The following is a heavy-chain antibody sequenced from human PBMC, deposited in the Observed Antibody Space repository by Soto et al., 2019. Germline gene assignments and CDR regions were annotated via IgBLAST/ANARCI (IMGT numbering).Heavy chain of an antibody. CDR3: ARDVKAYCSGGSCYRFFDS. J-gene: IGHJ4*02. V-gene: IGHV3-48*01. D-gene: IGHD2-15*01. CDR2: INGGCTTI. Sequence: EVQLVESGGDLVQPGGSLRLSCAASGFTFSSYSLNWVRQAPGKGLEWVSYINGGCTTIYYADSVKGRFTISRDNARNSLYLQINSLRAEDTAVYYCARDVKAYCSGGSCYRFFDSWGQGTLVTVSS. CDR1: GFTFSSYS.